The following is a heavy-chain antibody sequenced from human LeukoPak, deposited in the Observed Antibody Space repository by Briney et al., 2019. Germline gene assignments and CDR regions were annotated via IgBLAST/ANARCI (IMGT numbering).Heavy chain of an antibody. CDR3: AREAVANSFDY. V-gene: IGHV7-4-1*02. D-gene: IGHD6-19*01. Sequence: ASVKDSCTASGYTFTSYAMNRVRQAPGQGLEWMGWINTNTGNPTYAQGFTGRFVFSLDTSVSTAYLQISSLKAEDTAVYYCAREAVANSFDYWGQGTLVTVSS. J-gene: IGHJ4*02. CDR1: GYTFTSYA. CDR2: INTNTGNP.